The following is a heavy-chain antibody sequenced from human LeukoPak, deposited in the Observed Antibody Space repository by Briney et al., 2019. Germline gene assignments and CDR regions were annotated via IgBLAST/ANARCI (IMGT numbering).Heavy chain of an antibody. J-gene: IGHJ4*02. CDR1: GGSFSALH. CDR3: ARVMGAANFDY. D-gene: IGHD1-26*01. CDR2: INGSGKT. Sequence: SETLSLTCAASGGSFSALHWTWIRQPPGQGLQWIGEINGSGKTNYNPSLKSRVTISVDTSKNQFSLKMTSVTAADTAVYYCARVMGAANFDYWGQGTMVTVSS. V-gene: IGHV4-34*01.